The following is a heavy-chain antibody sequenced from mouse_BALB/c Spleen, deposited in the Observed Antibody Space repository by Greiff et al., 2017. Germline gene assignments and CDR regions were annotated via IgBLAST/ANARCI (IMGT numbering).Heavy chain of an antibody. CDR1: GFTFNTYA. D-gene: IGHD1-1*01. Sequence: EVQLVESGGGLMQPKGSLKLSCAASGFTFNTYAMNWVRQAPGKGLEWVARIRSKSNNYATYYADSVKDRFTISRDDSQSMLYLQMNNLKTEDTAMYYCVRHRDYGSRGDYYAMDYWGQGTSVTVSS. J-gene: IGHJ4*01. V-gene: IGHV10-1*02. CDR2: IRSKSNNYAT. CDR3: VRHRDYGSRGDYYAMDY.